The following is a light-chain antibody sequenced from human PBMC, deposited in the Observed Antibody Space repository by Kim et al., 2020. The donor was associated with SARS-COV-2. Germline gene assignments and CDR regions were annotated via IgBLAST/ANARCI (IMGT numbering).Light chain of an antibody. CDR1: SLRSYY. V-gene: IGLV3-19*01. CDR3: SSRDSSANQWV. CDR2: AKN. J-gene: IGLJ3*02. Sequence: SSELTQDPAVSVALGQTVRITCQGDSLRSYYASWYQQKPGQAPVLVMYAKNKRPSGISDRVSGSSSGNTASLTITGAQAEDEDDYYCSSRDSSANQWVFGGGTQLTV.